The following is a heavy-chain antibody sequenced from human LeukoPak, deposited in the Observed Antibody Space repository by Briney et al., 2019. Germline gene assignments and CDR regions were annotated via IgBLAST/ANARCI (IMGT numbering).Heavy chain of an antibody. D-gene: IGHD3-22*01. V-gene: IGHV4-61*02. J-gene: IGHJ3*02. CDR3: AREAYYYDSSGYWDAFDI. CDR2: IYSSGST. Sequence: KPSETLSLTCTVSGGSMSSGSYYWSWIRRPAGKGLEWIGRIYSSGSTSYNPSLKSRVTISVDTSKNQFSLKLSSVTAADTAVYHCAREAYYYDSSGYWDAFDIWGQGTMVTVSS. CDR1: GGSMSSGSYY.